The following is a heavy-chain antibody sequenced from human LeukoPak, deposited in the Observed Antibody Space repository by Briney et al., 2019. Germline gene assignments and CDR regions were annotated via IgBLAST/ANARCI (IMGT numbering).Heavy chain of an antibody. Sequence: PSETLSLTCAVYGGSFSGYYWSWIRQPPGKGLEWIGEINHSGSTNYNPSLKSRVTISVDTSKNQFSLKLSSVTAADTAVYYCARGRVYSSGWYEVDYFDYWGQGTLVTVSS. CDR2: INHSGST. CDR3: ARGRVYSSGWYEVDYFDY. D-gene: IGHD6-19*01. V-gene: IGHV4-34*01. CDR1: GGSFSGYY. J-gene: IGHJ4*02.